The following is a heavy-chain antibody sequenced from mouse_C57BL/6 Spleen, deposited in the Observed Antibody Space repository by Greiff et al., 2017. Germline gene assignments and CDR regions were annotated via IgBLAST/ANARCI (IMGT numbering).Heavy chain of an antibody. CDR3: ARSATVVATDGWYFDV. CDR2: LHPNSGST. Sequence: VQLQQPGAELVKPGASVKLSCKASGYTFTSYWMHWVKQRPGQGLEWIGMLHPNSGSTNYNEKFKSKATLTVDKSSSTAYMQLSSLTSEDSAVYYCARSATVVATDGWYFDVWGTGTTVTVSS. J-gene: IGHJ1*03. CDR1: GYTFTSYW. V-gene: IGHV1-64*01. D-gene: IGHD1-1*01.